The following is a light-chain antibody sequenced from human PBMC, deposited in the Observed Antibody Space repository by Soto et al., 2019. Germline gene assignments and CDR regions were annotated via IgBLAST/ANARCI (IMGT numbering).Light chain of an antibody. J-gene: IGKJ2*01. CDR1: QSVSIS. CDR3: QRDHIWYT. V-gene: IGKV3-15*01. CDR2: GSS. Sequence: IVVTQSPATLSLSPGERVILSCRASQSVSISLAWFQQKPGHSPRLLIYGSSTRVTGIPARVSGSGSGTDFTLTIRSLQYEYFAVYYCQRDHIWYTFGHGTELEIK.